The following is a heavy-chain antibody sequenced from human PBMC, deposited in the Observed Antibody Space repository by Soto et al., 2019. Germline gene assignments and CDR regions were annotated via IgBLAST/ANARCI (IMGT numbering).Heavy chain of an antibody. CDR3: AKAAHYYGSGSVPFDY. D-gene: IGHD3-10*01. CDR2: ISGSGGST. Sequence: LRLSCAASGFTFSSYAMSWVRQAPGKGLEWVSAISGSGGSTYYADSVKGRFTISRDNSKNTLYLQMNSLRAEDTAVYYCAKAAHYYGSGSVPFDYWGQGTLVTVSS. J-gene: IGHJ4*02. V-gene: IGHV3-23*01. CDR1: GFTFSSYA.